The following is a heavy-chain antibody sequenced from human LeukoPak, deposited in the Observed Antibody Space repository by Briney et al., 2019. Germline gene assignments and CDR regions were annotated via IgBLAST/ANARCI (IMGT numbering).Heavy chain of an antibody. CDR3: ARGTHHNLYYFDY. D-gene: IGHD1-1*01. CDR1: GGSISSYY. CDR2: TYYSGST. Sequence: SETLSLTCTVSGGSISSYYWSWIRQPPGKGLEWIGYTYYSGSTNYNPSLKSRVTISVDTSKNQFSLQLNSVTPEDTAVYYCARGTHHNLYYFDYWGQGTLVTVSS. J-gene: IGHJ4*02. V-gene: IGHV4-59*12.